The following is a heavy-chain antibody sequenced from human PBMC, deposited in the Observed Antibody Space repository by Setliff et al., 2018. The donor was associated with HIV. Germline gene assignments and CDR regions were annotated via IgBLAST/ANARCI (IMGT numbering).Heavy chain of an antibody. CDR1: GYTFTSYD. Sequence: VASVKVSCKASGYTFTSYDISWVRQAPGQGLEWMGWMSTYNGNTNYAQNFRGRVSMTRDASTTTVYMELYSLRSEDTAVYHCARSDISGTGYFDSWGQGTLVTVSS. J-gene: IGHJ4*02. V-gene: IGHV1-18*01. CDR3: ARSDISGTGYFDS. CDR2: MSTYNGNT. D-gene: IGHD1-20*01.